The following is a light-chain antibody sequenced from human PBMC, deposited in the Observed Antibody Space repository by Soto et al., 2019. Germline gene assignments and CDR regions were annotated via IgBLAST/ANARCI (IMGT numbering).Light chain of an antibody. CDR1: STDVGSYSY. CDR2: DVT. CDR3: LSFTTSTTYI. Sequence: QSALTQPASVSGSPGQSITISCTGTSTDVGSYSYVSWYQQRPGTVPKLILYDVTNRPSGVSNRFSGSKSGNTASLTISGLQAEDEADYYCLSFTTSTTYIFGTGTKVTVL. J-gene: IGLJ1*01. V-gene: IGLV2-14*01.